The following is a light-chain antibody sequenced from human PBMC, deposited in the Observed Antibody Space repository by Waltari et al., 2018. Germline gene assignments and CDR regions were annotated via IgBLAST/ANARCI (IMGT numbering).Light chain of an antibody. V-gene: IGLV2-14*03. J-gene: IGLJ2*01. Sequence: QSALTQPAPVSGPPGQSNTISCPGTNSDIGAYNHVFWYQQYPGTAPKLIIYDVKSRPSGISVRFSGSKSGNTASLTISGLQAEDEADYYCSAHSASSTHVLFGGGTKLTVL. CDR1: NSDIGAYNH. CDR2: DVK. CDR3: SAHSASSTHVL.